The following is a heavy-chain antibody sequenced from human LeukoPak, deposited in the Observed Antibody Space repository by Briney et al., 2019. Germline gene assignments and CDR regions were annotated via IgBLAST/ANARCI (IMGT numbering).Heavy chain of an antibody. V-gene: IGHV1-46*01. Sequence: ASVKVSRKASGYTFTSYYMHWVRQAPGQGLEWMGIINPSGGSTSYAQKFQGRVTMTRDTSTSTVYMELSSLRSEDTAVYYCARDSTIFGVVISTTPYFDYWGQGTLVTVSS. CDR1: GYTFTSYY. J-gene: IGHJ4*02. CDR2: INPSGGST. CDR3: ARDSTIFGVVISTTPYFDY. D-gene: IGHD3-3*01.